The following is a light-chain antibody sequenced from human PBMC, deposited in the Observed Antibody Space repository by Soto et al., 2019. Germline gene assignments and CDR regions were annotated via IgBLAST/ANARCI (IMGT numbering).Light chain of an antibody. J-gene: IGLJ2*01. CDR3: AAWDDSLNGPGVV. V-gene: IGLV1-44*01. CDR2: SNN. Sequence: QLVLTQPPSASGTPGQRVTISCSGSSSNIGSNTVSWYQQLPGTAPKLLIYSNNQRPSGGPDRFSGSKSGTSASLAISGLQSEDEADYFCAAWDDSLNGPGVVFGGGTKVTVL. CDR1: SSNIGSNT.